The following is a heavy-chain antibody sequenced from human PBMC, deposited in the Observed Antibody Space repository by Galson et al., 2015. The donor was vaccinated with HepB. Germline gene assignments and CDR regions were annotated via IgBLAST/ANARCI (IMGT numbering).Heavy chain of an antibody. V-gene: IGHV3-23*01. CDR1: GFAFSNYG. J-gene: IGHJ4*02. D-gene: IGHD2-21*01. CDR2: ISGSGSGT. Sequence: SLRLSCAASGFAFSNYGMSWVRQAPGKGLEWVSTISGSGSGTYYADSVKGRFAISRDNSKNTVYLEMTSLRTEDTATYYCAKGHITFDYWGQGTLVTVSS. CDR3: AKGHITFDY.